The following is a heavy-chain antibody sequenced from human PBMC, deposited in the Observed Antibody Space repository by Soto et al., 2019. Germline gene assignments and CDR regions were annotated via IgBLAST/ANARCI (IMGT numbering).Heavy chain of an antibody. CDR1: GGSISSYY. J-gene: IGHJ5*02. CDR2: IYYSGST. Sequence: PSETLSLTCTVSGGSISSYYWSWIRQPPGKGLEWIGYIYYSGSTNYNPSLKSRVTISVDTSKNQFSLKLSSVTAADTAVYYCARDRQSLDPWGQGTLVTVSS. V-gene: IGHV4-59*01. CDR3: ARDRQSLDP.